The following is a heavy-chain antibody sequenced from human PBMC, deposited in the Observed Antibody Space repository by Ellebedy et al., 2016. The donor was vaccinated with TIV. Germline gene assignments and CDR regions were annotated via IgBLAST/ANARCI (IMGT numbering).Heavy chain of an antibody. V-gene: IGHV3-48*02. CDR2: ITGISSTI. CDR1: GFTFSSYS. J-gene: IGHJ4*02. Sequence: ESLKISCAASGFTFSSYSMNWVRQAPGKGLEWVSYITGISSTIYYADSVKGRFTISRDNAKNSLYLQMNSLRDEDTAVYYCARGGYGDYWGQGTLVTVSS. CDR3: ARGGYGDY. D-gene: IGHD5-12*01.